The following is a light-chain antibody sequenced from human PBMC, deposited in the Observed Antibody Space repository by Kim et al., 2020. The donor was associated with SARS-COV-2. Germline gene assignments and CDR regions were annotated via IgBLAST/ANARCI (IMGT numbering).Light chain of an antibody. J-gene: IGKJ4*01. CDR3: QQYHTYPLT. CDR2: AAS. CDR1: HVVDTF. V-gene: IGKV1-16*01. Sequence: DILMNQSPSSLSASLGDRVTISCRASHVVDTFLAWFQQRPGKAPESLIYAASTLQTGVPSRFSGSGSGTDFTLTISSLQPEDVATYYCQQYHTYPLTFGGGTKVDIK.